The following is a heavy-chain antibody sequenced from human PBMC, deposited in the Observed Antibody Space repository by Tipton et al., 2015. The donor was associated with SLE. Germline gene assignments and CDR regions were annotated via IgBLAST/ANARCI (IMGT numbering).Heavy chain of an antibody. J-gene: IGHJ3*02. CDR3: ARPIRPSSGGDWAFDI. Sequence: TLSLTCAVSGVSISSSSDYWGWIRQPPGKGLEWIGSIYYSGSTYYNPSLKSRVTISVDTAKNQFSLKLSSVTAADTAVYYCARPIRPSSGGDWAFDIWGQGTMVTVSS. CDR1: GVSISSSSDY. V-gene: IGHV4-39*01. CDR2: IYYSGST. D-gene: IGHD2-21*01.